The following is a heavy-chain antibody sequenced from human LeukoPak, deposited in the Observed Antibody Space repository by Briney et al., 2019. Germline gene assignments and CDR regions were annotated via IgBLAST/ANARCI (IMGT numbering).Heavy chain of an antibody. CDR1: GYTFTSYG. J-gene: IGHJ3*02. V-gene: IGHV1-8*02. Sequence: ASVKVSCKASGYTFTSYGISWVRQATGQGLEWMGWMNPNSGNTGYAQKFQGRVTMTRNTSISTAYMELSSLRSEDTAVYYCARATISMYVVHDAFDIWGQGTMVTVSS. CDR3: ARATISMYVVHDAFDI. CDR2: MNPNSGNT. D-gene: IGHD2-8*01.